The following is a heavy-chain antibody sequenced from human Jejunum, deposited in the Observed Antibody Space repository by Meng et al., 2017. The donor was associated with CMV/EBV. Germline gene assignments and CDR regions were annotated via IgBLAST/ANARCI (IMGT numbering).Heavy chain of an antibody. Sequence: TMGASYLDWVRQAPGKGLEWVGRTRNKASRYSTEYTASVQGRFTISRDDSKNSVYLQMNSLNSEDTALYFCARGLLTNHYYGWDVWGQGTTVTVSS. CDR1: TMGASY. CDR2: TRNKASRYST. V-gene: IGHV3-72*01. D-gene: IGHD2-21*02. J-gene: IGHJ6*02. CDR3: ARGLLTNHYYGWDV.